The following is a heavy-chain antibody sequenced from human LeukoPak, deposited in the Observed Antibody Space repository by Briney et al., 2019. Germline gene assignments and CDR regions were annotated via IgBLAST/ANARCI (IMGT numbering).Heavy chain of an antibody. CDR1: GVSFSSSY. D-gene: IGHD3-22*01. Sequence: SETLSLSCTASGVSFSSSYMNWIRQPPGKGLEWIAYMYNSGSTNYNPSLKSRLTISVDTSKHQFSLQLRTVTAADTAVYYCARGGESSGPNDYWGQGTLVTVSS. CDR3: ARGGESSGPNDY. V-gene: IGHV4-59*01. J-gene: IGHJ4*02. CDR2: MYNSGST.